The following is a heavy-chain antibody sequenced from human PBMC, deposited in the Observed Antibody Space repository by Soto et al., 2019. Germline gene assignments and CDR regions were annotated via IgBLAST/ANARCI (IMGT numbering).Heavy chain of an antibody. J-gene: IGHJ5*02. CDR1: GGSFSGYY. D-gene: IGHD3-22*01. CDR3: AGYYYHTSGPFDP. V-gene: IGHV4-34*01. Sequence: SETLSLTCAVYGGSFSGYYWSWIRQPPGKGLEWIGEINHSGSTNYNPSLKSRVTISVDTSKNQFSLKLSSVTAADTAVYYCAGYYYHTSGPFDPWGQGTLVTVSS. CDR2: INHSGST.